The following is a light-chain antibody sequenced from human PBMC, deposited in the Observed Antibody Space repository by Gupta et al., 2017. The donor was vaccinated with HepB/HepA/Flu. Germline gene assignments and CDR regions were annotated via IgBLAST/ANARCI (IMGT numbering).Light chain of an antibody. CDR3: QQDNSDSET. V-gene: IGKV1-5*03. CDR2: KAS. CDR1: QSISSW. Sequence: DIQMTQSPSTLSACVGDRVTITCRASQSISSWLAWYQQKPGQAPKLLIQKASNLESGVPSRFSGSGSGTEFTLTINSLQPDDFATYYCQQDNSDSETFGQGTKVEIK. J-gene: IGKJ1*01.